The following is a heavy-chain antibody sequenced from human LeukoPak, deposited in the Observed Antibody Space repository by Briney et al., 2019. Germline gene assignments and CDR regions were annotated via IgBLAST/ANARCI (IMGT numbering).Heavy chain of an antibody. J-gene: IGHJ3*02. CDR3: AREDYYDSSGERFDAFDI. D-gene: IGHD3-22*01. CDR1: GGSISSGGYS. CDR2: IYHSGST. V-gene: IGHV4-30-2*05. Sequence: SQTLSLTCAVSGGSISSGGYSWSWIRQPPGKGLEWIGYIYHSGSTYYNPSLKSRVTISVDTSKNQFSLKLSSVTAADTAVYYCAREDYYDSSGERFDAFDIWGQGTMVTVSS.